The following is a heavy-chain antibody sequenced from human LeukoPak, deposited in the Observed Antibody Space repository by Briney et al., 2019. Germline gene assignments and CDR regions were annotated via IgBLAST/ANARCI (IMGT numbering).Heavy chain of an antibody. Sequence: SETLSLTCTVSGASISSSDRYWGWIRQPPGKGLEWIGSIYHSGSTYYNPSLKSRVTISVDTSKNQFSLKLNSVTAADTAVYYCARQGAIVTHWFDPWGQGTLVTVSS. CDR2: IYHSGST. D-gene: IGHD2/OR15-2a*01. J-gene: IGHJ5*02. CDR1: GASISSSDRY. V-gene: IGHV4-39*07. CDR3: ARQGAIVTHWFDP.